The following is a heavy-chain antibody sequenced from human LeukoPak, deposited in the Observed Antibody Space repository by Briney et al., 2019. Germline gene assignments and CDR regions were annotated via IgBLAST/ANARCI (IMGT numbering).Heavy chain of an antibody. CDR2: IYSGGST. Sequence: GGSLRLSCAASGFTVRINYMSWVRQAPGKGLEWVSVIYSGGSTYYADSVKGRFTISRDNSKNTLYLQMNSLRAEDTAVYYCARSSLKRQWLIPFDYWGQGTLVTVSS. CDR1: GFTVRINY. CDR3: ARSSLKRQWLIPFDY. J-gene: IGHJ4*02. V-gene: IGHV3-53*01. D-gene: IGHD6-19*01.